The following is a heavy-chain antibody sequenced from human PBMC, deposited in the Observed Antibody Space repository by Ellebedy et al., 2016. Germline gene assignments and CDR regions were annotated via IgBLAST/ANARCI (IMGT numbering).Heavy chain of an antibody. CDR1: GFTLRDYA. D-gene: IGHD3-3*01. V-gene: IGHV3-23*01. Sequence: GGSLRLSXAPSGFTLRDYAMSWVRQAPGKGLEWVSTLSGSGFTTYYADSVKGRFTMYRDNSNNTLYLETNSLRAEDTAMYYCAKDADPDLYYTKYPMGTAFDIWGQGTMVTVSS. J-gene: IGHJ3*02. CDR3: AKDADPDLYYTKYPMGTAFDI. CDR2: LSGSGFTT.